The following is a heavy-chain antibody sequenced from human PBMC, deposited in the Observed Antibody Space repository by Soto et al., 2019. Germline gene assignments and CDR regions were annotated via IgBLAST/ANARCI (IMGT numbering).Heavy chain of an antibody. CDR3: AREGQFAY. CDR1: GFIFSSYW. J-gene: IGHJ4*02. D-gene: IGHD3-10*01. V-gene: IGHV3-7*03. Sequence: EVQLVESGGGLVQPGGSLRLSCAASGFIFSSYWMSWVRQAPGKGLEWVANIKQDGSETYYVDSVKGRFTISRDNAKNSLYLQMNTLIAEDTAVYYCAREGQFAYWGQGTLVTVSS. CDR2: IKQDGSET.